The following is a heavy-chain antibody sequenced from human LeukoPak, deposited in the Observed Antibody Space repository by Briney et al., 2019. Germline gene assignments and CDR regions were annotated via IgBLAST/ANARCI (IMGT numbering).Heavy chain of an antibody. CDR3: ASSPSGAYGSGSYFSY. J-gene: IGHJ4*02. CDR2: IYPGDSDT. CDR1: GGTFSSYA. Sequence: KVSCKASGGTFSSYAISWVRQAPGQGLEWMGIIYPGDSDTRYSPSFQGQVTISADKSISTAYLQWSSLKASDTAMYYCASSPSGAYGSGSYFSYWGQGTLVTVSS. D-gene: IGHD3-10*01. V-gene: IGHV5-51*01.